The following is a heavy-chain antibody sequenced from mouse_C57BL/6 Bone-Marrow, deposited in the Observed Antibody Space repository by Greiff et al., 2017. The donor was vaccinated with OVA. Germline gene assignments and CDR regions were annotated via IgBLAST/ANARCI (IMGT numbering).Heavy chain of an antibody. CDR2: IHPNSGST. J-gene: IGHJ2*01. D-gene: IGHD1-1*01. CDR1: GYTFTSYW. Sequence: QVQLQQSGAELVKPGASVKLSCKASGYTFTSYWMHWVKQRPGQGLEWIGMIHPNSGSTNYNEKFKSKATLTVDKSSSTAYMQLSSLASEDSAVYYCARYYGSSTGYFDYWGKGTTLTVSS. CDR3: ARYYGSSTGYFDY. V-gene: IGHV1-64*01.